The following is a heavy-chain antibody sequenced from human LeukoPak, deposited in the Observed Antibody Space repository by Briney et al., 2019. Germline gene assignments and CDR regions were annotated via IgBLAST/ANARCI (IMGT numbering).Heavy chain of an antibody. CDR1: GGSLSSSSYY. Sequence: SETLSLTCTVSGGSLSSSSYYWGWIRQAPGKGLEWIATIYHSGSTYYNPSLQSRVTISLDTSKNQFSLKLRSLTAADTAVYFCARDGLGFDTSGFSRWGQGTLVTVSS. J-gene: IGHJ4*02. D-gene: IGHD3-3*01. CDR2: IYHSGST. V-gene: IGHV4-39*07. CDR3: ARDGLGFDTSGFSR.